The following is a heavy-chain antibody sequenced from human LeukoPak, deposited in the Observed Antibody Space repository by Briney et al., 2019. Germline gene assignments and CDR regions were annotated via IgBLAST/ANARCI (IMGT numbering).Heavy chain of an antibody. J-gene: IGHJ4*02. CDR1: GGSFSNYF. Sequence: SETLSLTCAVYGGSFSNYFWTWIRQPPGKGLEWIGEINHSGSTHYNSSLKSRVTISVDTSKNQFSLKVNSVTAADTAVYYCARRNDYGDYGDYFDYWGQGSRVTVSS. V-gene: IGHV4-34*01. CDR3: ARRNDYGDYGDYFDY. CDR2: INHSGST. D-gene: IGHD4-17*01.